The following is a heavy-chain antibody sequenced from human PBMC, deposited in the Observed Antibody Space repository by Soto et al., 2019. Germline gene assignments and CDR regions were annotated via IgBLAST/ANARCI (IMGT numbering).Heavy chain of an antibody. CDR2: ISARNGNT. V-gene: IGHV1-18*04. CDR3: ARVQLLPNPAXDF. J-gene: IGHJ4*02. D-gene: IGHD3-22*01. Sequence: QVHLVQSGAEVRKPGASVKVSCKASGYTFTTYGIIWVRQAPGQQLEWMGWISARNGNTNYAQKFQGRVTLTTDTSTTTAYMELMSLRSDDXXXYYCARVQLLPNPAXDFWGQGTLVXVSX. CDR1: GYTFTTYG.